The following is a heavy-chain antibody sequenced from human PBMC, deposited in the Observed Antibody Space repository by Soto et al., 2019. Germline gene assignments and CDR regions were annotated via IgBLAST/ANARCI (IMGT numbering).Heavy chain of an antibody. D-gene: IGHD6-25*01. V-gene: IGHV1-69*12. J-gene: IGHJ4*02. CDR1: GGTFSSYA. CDR3: AIKGTAAPPSLEDY. CDR2: IIPIFGTA. Sequence: QVQLVQSGAEVKKPGSSVKVSCKASGGTFSSYAISWVRQAPGQGLEWMGGIIPIFGTANYAQKIQGRVTITADESTSTAYMERSSLRSEDTAVYYCAIKGTAAPPSLEDYWGQGTLVTVAS.